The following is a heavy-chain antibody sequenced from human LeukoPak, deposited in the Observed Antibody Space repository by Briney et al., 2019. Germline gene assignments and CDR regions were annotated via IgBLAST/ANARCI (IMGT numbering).Heavy chain of an antibody. V-gene: IGHV4-34*01. CDR2: IYHSGST. CDR1: GGSFSGYY. J-gene: IGHJ4*02. Sequence: SETLSLTCAVYGGSFSGYYWSWIRQPPGKGLEWIGEIYHSGSTNYNPSLKSRVTISVDKSKNQFSLKLSSVTAADTAVYYCARLSDLRDDYGDYVRAFDYWGQGTLVTVSS. CDR3: ARLSDLRDDYGDYVRAFDY. D-gene: IGHD4-17*01.